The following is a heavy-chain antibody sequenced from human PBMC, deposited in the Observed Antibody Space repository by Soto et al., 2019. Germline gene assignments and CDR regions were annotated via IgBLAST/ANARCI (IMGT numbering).Heavy chain of an antibody. CDR1: GGSFSGYY. D-gene: IGHD6-6*01. J-gene: IGHJ6*02. Sequence: SETLSLTCAVYGGSFSGYYWSWILQPPGKGLEWIGEINHSGSTNYNPSLKSRVTISVGTSKNQFSLKLSSVTAADTAVYYCARIRFTAARRAYYHYGMDVWGQGTTVTVSS. V-gene: IGHV4-34*01. CDR2: INHSGST. CDR3: ARIRFTAARRAYYHYGMDV.